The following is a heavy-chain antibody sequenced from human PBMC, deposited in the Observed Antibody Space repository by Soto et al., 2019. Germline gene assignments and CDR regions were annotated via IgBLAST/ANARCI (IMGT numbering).Heavy chain of an antibody. CDR3: ARESEDLTSNFDY. V-gene: IGHV3-21*06. Sequence: PGGSLRLSCAASGFTFTRYSMNWVRQAPGKGLEWVSSISSTTNYIYYGDSMKGRFTISRDNAKNSLYLEMNSLRAEDTAVYFCARESEDLTSNFDYWGQATLVTVSS. CDR1: GFTFTRYS. J-gene: IGHJ4*02. CDR2: ISSTTNYI.